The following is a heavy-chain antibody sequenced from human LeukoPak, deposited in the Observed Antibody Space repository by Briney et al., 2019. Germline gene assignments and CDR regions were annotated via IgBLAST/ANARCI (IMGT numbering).Heavy chain of an antibody. CDR3: AREPRWSGDAFDI. Sequence: SETLSLTCTVSGGSIGTQYWSWIRQPPGKGLEWIGNIYYTGGTNYNPSLKSRVTISVDTSKNQFSLKLTSVTAADTAVYYCAREPRWSGDAFDIWGQGTMVTVSS. CDR2: IYYTGGT. J-gene: IGHJ3*02. CDR1: GGSIGTQY. D-gene: IGHD4-23*01. V-gene: IGHV4-59*11.